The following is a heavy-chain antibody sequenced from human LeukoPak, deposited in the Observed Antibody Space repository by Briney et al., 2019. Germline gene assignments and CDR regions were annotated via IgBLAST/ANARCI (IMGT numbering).Heavy chain of an antibody. CDR1: GGSFSGYY. CDR2: INHSGST. V-gene: IGHV4-34*01. J-gene: IGHJ4*02. Sequence: SETLSLTCAVHGGSFSGYYWSWIRQPPGKGLEWIGEINHSGSTNYNPSLKSRVTISVDTSKNQFSLKLSSVTAADTAVYYCAVEYCSSTSCFDYWGQGTLVTVSS. CDR3: AVEYCSSTSCFDY. D-gene: IGHD2-2*01.